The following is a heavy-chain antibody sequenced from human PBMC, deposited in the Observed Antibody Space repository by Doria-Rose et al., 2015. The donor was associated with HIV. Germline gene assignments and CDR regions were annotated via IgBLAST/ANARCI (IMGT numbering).Heavy chain of an antibody. CDR2: IYYSGSA. J-gene: IGHJ4*02. Sequence: QTLSLNCTVSGDSISSSGFYWNWIRHLPGKGLEWIGYIYYSGSAYYNPSLRSRLTISVDTSKNQFSLALRSVTAVDTAVYYCARGGGYDPGLYWGQGNLVTVSS. V-gene: IGHV4-31*03. CDR1: GDSISSSGFY. CDR3: ARGGGYDPGLY. D-gene: IGHD5-12*01.